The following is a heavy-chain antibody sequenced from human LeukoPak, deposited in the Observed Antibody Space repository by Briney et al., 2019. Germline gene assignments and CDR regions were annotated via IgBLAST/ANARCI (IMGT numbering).Heavy chain of an antibody. J-gene: IGHJ4*02. CDR1: GYSFTNYC. CDR2: IYPGDSDT. D-gene: IGHD3-9*01. CDR3: ARSSHYDILTGYYGFDY. V-gene: IGHV5-51*01. Sequence: GESLKISCKGSGYSFTNYCIGWVRQMPGKGLEWMGIIYPGDSDTRYSPSFQGQVTISADKSISTAYLQWSSLKASDIAVYYCARSSHYDILTGYYGFDYWGQGTLVTVSS.